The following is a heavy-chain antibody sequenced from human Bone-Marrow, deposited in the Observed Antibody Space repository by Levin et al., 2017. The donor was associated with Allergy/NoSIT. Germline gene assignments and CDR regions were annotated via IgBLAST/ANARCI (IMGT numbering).Heavy chain of an antibody. J-gene: IGHJ4*02. Sequence: PGESLKISCELSGLTVSDHDMSWARQAPGKGLEWVSLIYKGGSTHYADSVKGRFTISRDNSKNTLYLQMNSLRADDTAVYYCARETYGRGWAYIDYWGQGTLVTVSS. D-gene: IGHD6-19*01. CDR1: GLTVSDHD. V-gene: IGHV3-66*01. CDR3: ARETYGRGWAYIDY. CDR2: IYKGGST.